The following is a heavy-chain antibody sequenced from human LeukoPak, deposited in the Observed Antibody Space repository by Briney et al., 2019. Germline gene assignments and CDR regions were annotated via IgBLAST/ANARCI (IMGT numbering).Heavy chain of an antibody. D-gene: IGHD2-2*01. CDR3: AKERNARGALDY. J-gene: IGHJ4*02. V-gene: IGHV3-23*01. CDR1: GFTFSSYG. Sequence: GGSLRLSCAASGFTFSSYGMNWVRQAPGKGLEWVSAIGVSADQTFYADSVKGRFTISRDNSKSTLSLAMNNLRAEDTAVYYCAKERNARGALDYWGRGTLVTVSS. CDR2: IGVSADQT.